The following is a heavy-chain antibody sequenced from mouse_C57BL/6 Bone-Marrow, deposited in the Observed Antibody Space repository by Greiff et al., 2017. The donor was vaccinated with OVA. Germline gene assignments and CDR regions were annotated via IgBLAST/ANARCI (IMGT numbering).Heavy chain of an antibody. V-gene: IGHV1-19*01. J-gene: IGHJ2*01. Sequence: EVQLQESGPVLVKPGASVKMSCKASGYTFTDYYMNWVKQSHGKSLEWIGVINPYNGGTSYNQKFKGKATFTVDKSSSTAYMELNSLTSEDSAVYYCARWDYYGSSSFDYWGQGTTLTVSS. D-gene: IGHD1-1*01. CDR1: GYTFTDYY. CDR3: ARWDYYGSSSFDY. CDR2: INPYNGGT.